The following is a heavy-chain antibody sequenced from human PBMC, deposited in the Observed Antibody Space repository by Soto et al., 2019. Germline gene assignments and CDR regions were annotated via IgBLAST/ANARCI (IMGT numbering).Heavy chain of an antibody. Sequence: ASVKVSCTASGYTFTSYGISWVRQAPGQGLEWMGWVSAYNGNTNYAQKLQGRVTMTTDTSTSTAYMELRSLRSDDTAVYYCARVIILTGYRQFDYWGQGTLVTVSS. D-gene: IGHD3-9*01. CDR1: GYTFTSYG. CDR3: ARVIILTGYRQFDY. CDR2: VSAYNGNT. J-gene: IGHJ4*02. V-gene: IGHV1-18*01.